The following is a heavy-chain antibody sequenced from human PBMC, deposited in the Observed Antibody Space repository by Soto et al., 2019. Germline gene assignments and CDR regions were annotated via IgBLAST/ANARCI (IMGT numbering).Heavy chain of an antibody. Sequence: QVQLVESGGGVVQPGRSLRLSCAASGFTFSSYAMHWVRQAPGKGLEWVAVISYDGSNKYYADSVKGRFTISRDNSKNTLYLQMNSLRAEDTAVYYCARVDRYSSSPYYYYYYGMDVWGQGTTVTVSS. J-gene: IGHJ6*02. CDR3: ARVDRYSSSPYYYYYYGMDV. CDR1: GFTFSSYA. CDR2: ISYDGSNK. V-gene: IGHV3-30-3*01. D-gene: IGHD6-6*01.